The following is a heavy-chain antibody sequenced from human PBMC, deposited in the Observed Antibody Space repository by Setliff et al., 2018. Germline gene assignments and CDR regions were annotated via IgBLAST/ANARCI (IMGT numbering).Heavy chain of an antibody. CDR3: SRLVRYCTTTICQGASGAEF. CDR1: GYTFSNYG. D-gene: IGHD2-8*01. Sequence: GASVKVSCKASGYTFSNYGITWVRQAPGKGLEWMGWISAYSGNTKYAQKLQGRVTMTTDTSTTTAYLELRCLTAYDTAVYYCSRLVRYCTTTICQGASGAEFWVQGTLVTVSS. V-gene: IGHV1-18*01. J-gene: IGHJ4*02. CDR2: ISAYSGNT.